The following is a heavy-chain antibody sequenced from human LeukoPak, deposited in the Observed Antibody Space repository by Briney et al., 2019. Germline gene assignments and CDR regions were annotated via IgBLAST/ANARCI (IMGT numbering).Heavy chain of an antibody. Sequence: ASVKVSCKASGYTFTGYYMHWVRQAPGQGLEWMGWINPNSGGTNYAQKFQGRVTMTRDTSISTAYMELSRLRSDDTAVYYCARDLWVGATTNWFDPWGQGTLVTVSS. CDR3: ARDLWVGATTNWFDP. CDR1: GYTFTGYY. D-gene: IGHD1-26*01. J-gene: IGHJ5*02. V-gene: IGHV1-2*02. CDR2: INPNSGGT.